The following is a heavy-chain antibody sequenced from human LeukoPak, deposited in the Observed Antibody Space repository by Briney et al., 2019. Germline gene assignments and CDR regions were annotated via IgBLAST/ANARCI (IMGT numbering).Heavy chain of an antibody. D-gene: IGHD2-2*01. Sequence: GTSVTVSFTSSAGTFSSYAISWVRQAPGQGLEWMGRIIPMLGIANYAQKFQGRVTITADKSTSTAYMELSSLRSEDTAVYYCARENKDIVVVPAATYFDYWGQGTLVTVSS. CDR2: IIPMLGIA. CDR3: ARENKDIVVVPAATYFDY. J-gene: IGHJ4*02. V-gene: IGHV1-69*04. CDR1: AGTFSSYA.